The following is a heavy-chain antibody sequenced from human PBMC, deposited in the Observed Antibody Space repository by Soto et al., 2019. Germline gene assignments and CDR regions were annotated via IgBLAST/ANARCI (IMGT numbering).Heavy chain of an antibody. Sequence: QVQLVESGGGVVQPGRSLRLSCAASGFTFSSYAMHWVRQAPGKGLEWVAVISYDGSNKYYADSVKGRFTISRDNSKNTLYLQMNSLRAEDTAVYYCARETVVTARTPVWDYWGQGTQVTVSS. CDR3: ARETVVTARTPVWDY. V-gene: IGHV3-30-3*01. CDR2: ISYDGSNK. J-gene: IGHJ4*02. CDR1: GFTFSSYA. D-gene: IGHD2-21*02.